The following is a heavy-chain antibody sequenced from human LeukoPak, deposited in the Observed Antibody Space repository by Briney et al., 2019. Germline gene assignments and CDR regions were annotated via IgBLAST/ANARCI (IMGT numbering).Heavy chain of an antibody. CDR1: GGSISNYY. Sequence: SETLSLTCTVSGGSISNYYLTWIRQPPGKGLEWIGYISYIGTTNYNSSLKTRLIISLDTSKNQFSLKLSFVTAADTAVYYCATLGYCSGGSCYLGPVDYWGQGTLVTVSS. D-gene: IGHD2-15*01. CDR2: ISYIGTT. V-gene: IGHV4-59*08. CDR3: ATLGYCSGGSCYLGPVDY. J-gene: IGHJ4*02.